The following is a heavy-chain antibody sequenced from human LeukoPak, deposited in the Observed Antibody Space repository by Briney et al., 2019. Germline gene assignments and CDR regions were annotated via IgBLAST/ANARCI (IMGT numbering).Heavy chain of an antibody. CDR2: INDSGST. J-gene: IGHJ1*01. CDR3: ARASKRDCPNGVCRDRYFQH. D-gene: IGHD2-8*01. V-gene: IGHV4-34*01. CDR1: GGSFSIYY. Sequence: SETLSLTCAVYGGSFSIYYWNWIRQPPGKGLEWIGEINDSGSTNYNASLKSRVTISVDTFKNQFSLKLSSVTAADTAVYYCARASKRDCPNGVCRDRYFQHWGQGTLVTVSS.